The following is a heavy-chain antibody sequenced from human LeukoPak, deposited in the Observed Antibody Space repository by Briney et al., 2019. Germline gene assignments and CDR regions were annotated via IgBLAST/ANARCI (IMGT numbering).Heavy chain of an antibody. CDR3: ARGDYVWGSYRLHYYYMDV. CDR1: GGSISSYY. J-gene: IGHJ6*03. D-gene: IGHD3-16*02. V-gene: IGHV4-59*12. CDR2: IYYSGST. Sequence: SETLSLTCTVSGGSISSYYWSWIRQPPGKGLEWIGYIYYSGSTNYNPSLKSRVTISVDTSKNQFSLKLSSVTAADTAVYYCARGDYVWGSYRLHYYYMDVWGKGTTVTVSS.